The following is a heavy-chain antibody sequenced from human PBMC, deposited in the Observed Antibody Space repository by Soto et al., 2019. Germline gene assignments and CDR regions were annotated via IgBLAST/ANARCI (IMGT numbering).Heavy chain of an antibody. CDR1: GGSISNYY. CDR3: AAAPRY. V-gene: IGHV4-59*01. J-gene: IGHJ4*02. CDR2: IYDSGST. Sequence: QVQLQESGPGLVKPSETLSLTCTVSGGSISNYYWSWVRQPPGKGLEWIGYIYDSGSTNYNPSLKRRVTISVDTSKNQSSLRLTSVTAADTAVYYCAAAPRYWGQVTLVTVSS. D-gene: IGHD2-15*01.